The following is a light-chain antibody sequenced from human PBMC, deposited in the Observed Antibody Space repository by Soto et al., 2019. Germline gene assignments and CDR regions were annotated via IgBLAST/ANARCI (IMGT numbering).Light chain of an antibody. CDR2: GAS. Sequence: EIVVTQSPGTLSLSPGDRATLSCRASQSVSSRHLAWYQQKPGQAPRLLIYGASIRATGVPATFSGSGSGTEFTLSISSLQSEHLGVYYCQQDSSWPLTFGGGTKVDIK. CDR1: QSVSSRH. J-gene: IGKJ4*01. CDR3: QQDSSWPLT. V-gene: IGKV3-15*01.